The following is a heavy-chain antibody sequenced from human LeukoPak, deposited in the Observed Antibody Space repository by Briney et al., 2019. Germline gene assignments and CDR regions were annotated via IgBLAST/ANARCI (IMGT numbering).Heavy chain of an antibody. V-gene: IGHV3-53*01. CDR1: GFTVSSNY. D-gene: IGHD3-9*01. CDR2: IYSGGST. Sequence: GGSLRLSCAASGFTVSSNYMSWVRQAPGKGLEWVSVIYSGGSTYYADSVKGRFTISRDNSKNTLYLQMNSLRAEDTAVYYCAKDLLRYFDWLSQFDYWGQGTLVTVSS. CDR3: AKDLLRYFDWLSQFDY. J-gene: IGHJ4*02.